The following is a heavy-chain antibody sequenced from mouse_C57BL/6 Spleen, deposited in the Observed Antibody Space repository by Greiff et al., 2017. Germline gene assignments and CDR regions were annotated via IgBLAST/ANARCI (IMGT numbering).Heavy chain of an antibody. CDR3: ARIRLDSNKVYAMDY. CDR2: TWWDDDK. J-gene: IGHJ4*01. V-gene: IGHV8-8*01. CDR1: GYSLSTFGMG. D-gene: IGHD2-5*01. Sequence: QVTLKVSGPGILQPSPTLSLSCSFSGYSLSTFGMGVGWLRPPSGKGLEWLAHTWWDDDKYYNPAMRSRPSISKDTSKNQISPKNANVDTADTATYYWARIRLDSNKVYAMDYWGKGTSVTVSS.